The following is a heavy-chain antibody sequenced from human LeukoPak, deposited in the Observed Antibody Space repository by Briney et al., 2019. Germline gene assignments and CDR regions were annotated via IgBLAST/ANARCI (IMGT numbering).Heavy chain of an antibody. J-gene: IGHJ3*02. CDR2: ISSSSSYK. Sequence: GGPLRLSCAASGFTFSGYAMNWVRQAPGKGLEWVSSISSSSSYKYYTDSVKGRFTISRDDAQNSLYLQMNSLRAEDTAVYYCARNGAATLNHDAFDIWGQGTMVTVSS. V-gene: IGHV3-21*01. CDR1: GFTFSGYA. CDR3: ARNGAATLNHDAFDI. D-gene: IGHD2-15*01.